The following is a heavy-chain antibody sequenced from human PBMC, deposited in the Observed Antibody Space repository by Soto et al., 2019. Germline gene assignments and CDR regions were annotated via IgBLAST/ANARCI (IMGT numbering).Heavy chain of an antibody. V-gene: IGHV3-23*01. CDR3: AKDLAVGWGDIVLVPANGGDY. J-gene: IGHJ4*02. CDR2: ISGSGGST. Sequence: GGSLRLSCAASGFTFSSYAMSWVRQAPGKGLEWVSAISGSGGSTYYADSVKGRFTISRDNSKNTLYLQMNSLRAEDTAVYYCAKDLAVGWGDIVLVPANGGDYWGQGT. CDR1: GFTFSSYA. D-gene: IGHD2-2*01.